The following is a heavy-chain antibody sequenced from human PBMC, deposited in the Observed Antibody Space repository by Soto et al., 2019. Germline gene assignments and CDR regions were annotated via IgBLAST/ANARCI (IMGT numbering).Heavy chain of an antibody. CDR3: ATMGTPATGLYFFDY. J-gene: IGHJ4*02. V-gene: IGHV4-30-4*01. CDR1: GGSISSGNYY. Sequence: QVQLQESDPGLVKPSQTLSLTCTVSGGSISSGNYYWSWIRQPPGKGLEWIGFISYSGSTYYSTSLKCRVSISVDTSKSQFSLNLSFVTAADTSVYYCATMGTPATGLYFFDYWGQGSLVTVSS. CDR2: ISYSGST. D-gene: IGHD2-15*01.